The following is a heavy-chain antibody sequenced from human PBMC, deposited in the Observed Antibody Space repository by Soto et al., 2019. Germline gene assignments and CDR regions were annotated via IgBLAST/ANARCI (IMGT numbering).Heavy chain of an antibody. D-gene: IGHD3-22*01. Sequence: GESLRLSCAASEFTFSSYSMNWVRQAPGKGLEWVSSISSSSSYIYYADSVKGRFTISRDNAKNSLYLQMNSLRAEDTAVYYCARDEYYYDSSGYPTDYYYYGMDVWGQGTTVTVSS. CDR1: EFTFSSYS. V-gene: IGHV3-21*01. J-gene: IGHJ6*02. CDR3: ARDEYYYDSSGYPTDYYYYGMDV. CDR2: ISSSSSYI.